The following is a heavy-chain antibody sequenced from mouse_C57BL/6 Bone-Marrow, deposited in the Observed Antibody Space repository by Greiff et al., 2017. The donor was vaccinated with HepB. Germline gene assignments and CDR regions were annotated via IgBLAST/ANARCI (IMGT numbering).Heavy chain of an antibody. J-gene: IGHJ1*03. CDR3: ASPHYYDSSHWYFDV. V-gene: IGHV1-18*01. D-gene: IGHD1-1*01. CDR1: GYTFTDYN. Sequence: VQLQQSGPELVKPGASVKIPCKASGYTFTDYNMDWVKQSHGKSPEWIGDINPNNGGTIYNQKFKGKATLTVYKSSSTAYMELRSLTSEDTAVYYCASPHYYDSSHWYFDVWGTGTTVTVSS. CDR2: INPNNGGT.